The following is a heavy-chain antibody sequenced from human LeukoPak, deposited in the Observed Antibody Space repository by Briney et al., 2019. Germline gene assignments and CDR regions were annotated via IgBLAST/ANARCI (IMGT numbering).Heavy chain of an antibody. J-gene: IGHJ4*02. D-gene: IGHD5-24*01. V-gene: IGHV3-21*04. CDR2: ISSSSSYI. Sequence: GGSLRLSCAASGFTFSTYSMNWVRQAPGKGLEWVSSISSSSSYIYYADSVKGRFTISRDNPKNTLYLQMNSLRAEDTAVYYCAKNAWQEEFDYWGQGTLVTVSS. CDR1: GFTFSTYS. CDR3: AKNAWQEEFDY.